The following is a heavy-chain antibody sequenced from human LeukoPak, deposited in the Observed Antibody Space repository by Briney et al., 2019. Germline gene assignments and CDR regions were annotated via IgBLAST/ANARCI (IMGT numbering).Heavy chain of an antibody. D-gene: IGHD2-15*01. CDR3: ARGVKVAARALGY. J-gene: IGHJ4*02. CDR2: INHSGSS. CDR1: GGSFSGYY. Sequence: PSETLSLTCAVYGGSFSGYYWSWIRQPPGKGLEWIGEINHSGSSSYNPSLKGRVTISVDTSKNQFSLKLSSVTAADTAVYYCARGVKVAARALGYWGQGTLVTVSS. V-gene: IGHV4-34*01.